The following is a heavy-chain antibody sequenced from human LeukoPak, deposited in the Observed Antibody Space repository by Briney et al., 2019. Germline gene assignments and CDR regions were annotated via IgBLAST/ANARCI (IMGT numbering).Heavy chain of an antibody. CDR3: ASGYSSGWAGDSFDC. D-gene: IGHD6-19*01. J-gene: IGHJ4*02. CDR1: GGSFSGYY. Sequence: PSETLSLTCAVYGGSFSGYYWSWIRQRPGKGLEWIRYIYYSGSTNYNPSLKSRVTISVDTSKNQFSLKLSSVTAADTAVYYCASGYSSGWAGDSFDCWGQGTLVTVSS. V-gene: IGHV4-59*01. CDR2: IYYSGST.